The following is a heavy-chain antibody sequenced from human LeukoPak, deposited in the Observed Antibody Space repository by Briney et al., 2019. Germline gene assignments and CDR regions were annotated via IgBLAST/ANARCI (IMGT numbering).Heavy chain of an antibody. D-gene: IGHD1-26*01. CDR3: AGRNTSEDY. J-gene: IGHJ4*02. CDR1: GFTFSNYV. Sequence: GGSLRLSCAASGFTFSNYVMSWVRQAPGKGLEWVSAISGSGGSTNYADSVKGRFTISRDNSKNTLYLQMNSLRAEDTAVYFCAGRNTSEDYWGQGTLVTVSS. V-gene: IGHV3-23*01. CDR2: ISGSGGST.